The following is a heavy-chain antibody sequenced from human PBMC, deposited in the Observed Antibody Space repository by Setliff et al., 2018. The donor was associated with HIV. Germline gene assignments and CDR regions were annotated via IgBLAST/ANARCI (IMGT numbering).Heavy chain of an antibody. CDR2: IYQNGRT. Sequence: SETLSLTCSVSGGSINDERYYWSWIRQPPGKGLEWTGSIYQNGRTYYNPSLKSRVTMSLDTSKNQFSLKMTSVTAADTALYYCSNWNTTIDEDAWGQGTLVTVSS. CDR1: GGSINDERYY. V-gene: IGHV4-39*07. CDR3: SNWNTTIDEDA. J-gene: IGHJ5*02. D-gene: IGHD5-18*01.